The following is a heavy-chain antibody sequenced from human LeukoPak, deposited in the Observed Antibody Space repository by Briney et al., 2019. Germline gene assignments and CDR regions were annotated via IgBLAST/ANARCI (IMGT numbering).Heavy chain of an antibody. CDR3: AKYIDRGNWFDP. V-gene: IGHV3-30*02. CDR1: GFTFSSYG. Sequence: PGGSLRLSCAASGFTFSSYGMHWVRQAPGKGLEWVAFIRYDGSNKYYADSVKGRFTISSDNSKNTLYLQMNSLRAEDTAVYYCAKYIDRGNWFDPWGQGTLVTVSS. J-gene: IGHJ5*02. D-gene: IGHD3-16*01. CDR2: IRYDGSNK.